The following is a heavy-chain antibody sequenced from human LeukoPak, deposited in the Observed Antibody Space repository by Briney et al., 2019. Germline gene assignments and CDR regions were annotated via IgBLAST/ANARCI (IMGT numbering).Heavy chain of an antibody. CDR2: VHKSGST. J-gene: IGHJ4*02. Sequence: SETLSLTCAVSTDSITSNWWSWVRQPPGKGPEWIGEVHKSGSTNYYPSLQSRVTISIDQSKNQIALELTSVTAADTAVYYCAKEIVGAPTPGAYWGQGILVTVSS. CDR3: AKEIVGAPTPGAY. D-gene: IGHD1-26*01. V-gene: IGHV4-4*02. CDR1: TDSITSNW.